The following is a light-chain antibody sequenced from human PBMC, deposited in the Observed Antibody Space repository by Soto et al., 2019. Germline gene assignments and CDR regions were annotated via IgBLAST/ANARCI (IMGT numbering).Light chain of an antibody. Sequence: EIVLTQSPGTLSLSPGERATLSCRASQSVSSTSLAWYQQKPGQAPRLLIYGASSRATDIPDRFSGSGSGTDFSLTIGRLEPEDFAVYYCQQYGNSPPRYTFGQGTKLEIK. CDR3: QQYGNSPPRYT. V-gene: IGKV3-20*01. CDR1: QSVSSTS. CDR2: GAS. J-gene: IGKJ2*01.